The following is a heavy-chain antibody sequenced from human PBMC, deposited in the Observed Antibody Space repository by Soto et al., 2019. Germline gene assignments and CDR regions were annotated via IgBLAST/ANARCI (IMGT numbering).Heavy chain of an antibody. J-gene: IGHJ6*02. CDR3: ARWGVRLYGMGV. D-gene: IGHD3-16*01. CDR2: IYYSGST. V-gene: IGHV4-59*01. Sequence: PSETLSLTCTVSGGSISSYYWSWIRQPPGKGLEWIGYIYYSGSTNYNPSLKSRVTISVDTSKNQFSLKLSSVTAADTAVYYCARWGVRLYGMGVWGQGTTVTVSS. CDR1: GGSISSYY.